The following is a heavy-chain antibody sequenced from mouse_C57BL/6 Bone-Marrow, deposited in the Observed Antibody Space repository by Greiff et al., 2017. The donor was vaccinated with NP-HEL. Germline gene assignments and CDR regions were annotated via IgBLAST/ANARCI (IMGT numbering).Heavy chain of an antibody. Sequence: VQLQQSGPGLVQPSQSLSITCTVSGFSLTSYGVHWVRQSPGKGLEWLGVIWSGGSTDYNAAFISRLSISKDNSKSQVFFKMNSLQADDTAIYYCARMDGSSYDWYFDVWGTGTTVTVSS. CDR1: GFSLTSYG. CDR3: ARMDGSSYDWYFDV. D-gene: IGHD1-1*01. CDR2: IWSGGST. V-gene: IGHV2-2*01. J-gene: IGHJ1*03.